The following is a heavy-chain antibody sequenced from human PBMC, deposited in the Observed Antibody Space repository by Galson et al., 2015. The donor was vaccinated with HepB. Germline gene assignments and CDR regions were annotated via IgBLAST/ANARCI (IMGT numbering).Heavy chain of an antibody. D-gene: IGHD4-11*01. J-gene: IGHJ6*02. Sequence: SVKVSCKASGYTFTSYGISWVRQAPGQGLEWMGWISAYNGNTNYAQKLQGRVTMTTDTSTSTAYMELRSLRSDDTAVYYCAREGDYSNHGYGASYYYYYYYGMDVWGQGTTVTVSS. CDR1: GYTFTSYG. CDR3: AREGDYSNHGYGASYYYYYYYGMDV. V-gene: IGHV1-18*04. CDR2: ISAYNGNT.